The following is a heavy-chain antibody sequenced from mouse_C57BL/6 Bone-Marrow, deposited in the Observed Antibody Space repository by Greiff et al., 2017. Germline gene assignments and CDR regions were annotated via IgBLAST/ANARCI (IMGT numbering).Heavy chain of an antibody. CDR2: ISSGGSYT. CDR3: ARGGGYWFAY. CDR1: GFTFSSYG. D-gene: IGHD1-1*02. V-gene: IGHV5-6*02. J-gene: IGHJ3*01. Sequence: DVKLVESGGDLVKPGGSLKLSCAASGFTFSSYGMSWVRQTPDKRLEWVATISSGGSYTYYPDSVKGRFTISRDNAKNTLYLQRSSLKSEDTAMYYCARGGGYWFAYWGQGTLVTVSA.